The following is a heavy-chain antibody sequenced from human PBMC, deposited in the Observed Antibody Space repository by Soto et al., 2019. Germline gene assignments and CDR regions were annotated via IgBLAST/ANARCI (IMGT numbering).Heavy chain of an antibody. CDR3: AKDPPSPWTANWVDP. CDR2: INPSGGST. J-gene: IGHJ5*02. D-gene: IGHD1-1*01. CDR1: GYTFTSYY. V-gene: IGHV1-46*01. Sequence: ASVKVSCKASGYTFTSYYMHWVRQAPGQGLEWMGIINPSGGSTSYAQKFQGRVTMTRDTSTSTVYMELSSLRVDDTAIYYCAKDPPSPWTANWVDPWGKGTLVTVSS.